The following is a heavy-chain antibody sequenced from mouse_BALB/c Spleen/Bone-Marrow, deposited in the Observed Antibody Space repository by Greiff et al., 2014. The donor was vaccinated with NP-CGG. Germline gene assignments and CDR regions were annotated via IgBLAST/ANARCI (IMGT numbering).Heavy chain of an antibody. CDR1: GFTFSNYA. Sequence: EVQRVESGGDLVKPGGSLKLSCAASGFTFSNYAMSWVRQTPEKRLEWVASISSGGSYTYYTDSVKGRFTISRDNAKNTLYLQMSSLRSEDTAIYYCARQGVPGDAYTWFTSWGPGSLVTGSA. J-gene: IGHJ3*01. CDR3: ARQGVPGDAYTWFTS. CDR2: ISSGGSYT. V-gene: IGHV5-9-3*01.